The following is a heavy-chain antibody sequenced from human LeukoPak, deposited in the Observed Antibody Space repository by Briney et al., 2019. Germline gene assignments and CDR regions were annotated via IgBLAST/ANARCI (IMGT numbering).Heavy chain of an antibody. V-gene: IGHV3-33*06. Sequence: PGRSLRLSCAETGFTFSTYGMHWVRQAPGKGLEGVAVIWSDGNNKFYADSVKGRFTFSRDNSRNTLSLQMNSLRAEDTAVYYCVKERGPFDAFDIWGQGTMVTVSS. CDR1: GFTFSTYG. J-gene: IGHJ3*02. CDR3: VKERGPFDAFDI. CDR2: IWSDGNNK.